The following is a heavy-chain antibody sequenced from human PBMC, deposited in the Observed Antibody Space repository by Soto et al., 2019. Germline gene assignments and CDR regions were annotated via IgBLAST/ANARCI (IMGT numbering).Heavy chain of an antibody. CDR1: CYSFTSDG. J-gene: IGHJ5*02. D-gene: IGHD3-10*01. Sequence: ASVKGSFKASCYSFTSDGISWVRQAPGQGLEWMGWISAYNGNTNYAQKLQGRVTMTTDTSTSTAYMELRSLRSDDTAVYYCARDRLGLRRGAEWFDPWGQGTLVTVSS. CDR2: ISAYNGNT. V-gene: IGHV1-18*01. CDR3: ARDRLGLRRGAEWFDP.